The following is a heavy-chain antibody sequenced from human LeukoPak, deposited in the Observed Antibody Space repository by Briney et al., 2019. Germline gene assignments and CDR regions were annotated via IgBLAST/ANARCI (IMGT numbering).Heavy chain of an antibody. CDR3: AREEAGSSALFDY. J-gene: IGHJ4*02. Sequence: PGGSLRLSCAASGFTFSSYWMHWVRQAPGKGLVWVSRINTDGSSTSYADSVKGRFTISRDNAKNSLYLQMNSLRAEDTAVYYCAREEAGSSALFDYWGQGTLVTVSS. D-gene: IGHD6-6*01. V-gene: IGHV3-74*01. CDR2: INTDGSST. CDR1: GFTFSSYW.